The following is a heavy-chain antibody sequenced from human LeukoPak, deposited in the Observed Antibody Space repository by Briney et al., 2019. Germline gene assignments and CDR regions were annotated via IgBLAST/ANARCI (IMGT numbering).Heavy chain of an antibody. J-gene: IGHJ4*02. CDR2: IWYAGSNK. CDR1: GFSFSSYG. Sequence: GGSLRLSCAPSGFSFSSYGMHWLRQAPGRGLEGVAVIWYAGSNKYYADSVKGRFTISRDNSKNTLYLQMNSLRAGDTAVYYCAREGTAAAGKRRSSQFDYWGQGTLVTVSS. CDR3: AREGTAAAGKRRSSQFDY. V-gene: IGHV3-33*01. D-gene: IGHD6-13*01.